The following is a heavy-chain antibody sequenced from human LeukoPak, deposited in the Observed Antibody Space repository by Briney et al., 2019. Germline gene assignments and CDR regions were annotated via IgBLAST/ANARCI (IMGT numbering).Heavy chain of an antibody. J-gene: IGHJ3*02. D-gene: IGHD2-2*01. Sequence: SVKVSXKASGGTFSSYTISWVRQAPGQGLEWMGRIIPILGIANYAQKFQGRVTITADKSTSTAYMELSSLRSEDTAVYYCASPRALYCSSTSCQTANGAFDIWGQGTMVTVSS. CDR2: IIPILGIA. CDR3: ASPRALYCSSTSCQTANGAFDI. CDR1: GGTFSSYT. V-gene: IGHV1-69*02.